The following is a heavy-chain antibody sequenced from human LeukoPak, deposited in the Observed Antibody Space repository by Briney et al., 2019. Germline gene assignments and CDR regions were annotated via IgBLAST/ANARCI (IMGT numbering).Heavy chain of an antibody. CDR1: GGTFSSYA. J-gene: IGHJ4*02. V-gene: IGHV1-69*04. D-gene: IGHD1-26*01. CDR3: ARAKGELPFDY. Sequence: SVTVSCKASGGTFSSYAISWVRQAPGQGLEWMGRIIPILGIANYAQKFQGRVTITADKSTSTAYMELSSLRSEDTAVYYCARAKGELPFDYWGQGTLVTVSS. CDR2: IIPILGIA.